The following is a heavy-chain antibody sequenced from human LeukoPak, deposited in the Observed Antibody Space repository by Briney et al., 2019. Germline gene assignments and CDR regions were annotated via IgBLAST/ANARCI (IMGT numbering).Heavy chain of an antibody. J-gene: IGHJ3*02. CDR2: ISSSSSYI. CDR3: ARRLGSSGRNDAFDI. CDR1: GFTFSSYS. D-gene: IGHD6-19*01. V-gene: IGHV3-21*01. Sequence: GGSLRLSCAASGFTFSSYSMNWVRQAPGKGLEWVSSISSSSSYIYYADSVKGRFTISRDNAKNSLYLQVNSLRAEDTAVYCCARRLGSSGRNDAFDIWGQGTMVTVSS.